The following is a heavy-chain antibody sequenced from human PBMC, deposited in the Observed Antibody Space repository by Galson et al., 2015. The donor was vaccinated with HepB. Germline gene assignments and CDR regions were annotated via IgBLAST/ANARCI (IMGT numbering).Heavy chain of an antibody. CDR1: GYSFISHW. CDR2: IDPSDSYT. V-gene: IGHV5-10-1*01. D-gene: IGHD5-24*01. J-gene: IGHJ4*02. Sequence: QSGAEVKKPGESLRISCKGSGYSFISHWISWVRQMPGRGLEWMGRIDPSDSYTNYSPSFQGHVTFSADKSITTAYLQWSSLKASDTAMYYCARHVQNGYNSLPGDYWGQGTLVTVSS. CDR3: ARHVQNGYNSLPGDY.